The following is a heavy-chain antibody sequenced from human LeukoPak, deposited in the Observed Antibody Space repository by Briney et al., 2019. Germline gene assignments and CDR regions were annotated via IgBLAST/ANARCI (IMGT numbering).Heavy chain of an antibody. D-gene: IGHD2-21*02. J-gene: IGHJ5*02. CDR1: GFTFSSRA. V-gene: IGHV3-30*04. Sequence: GGSLRLSCAASGFTFSSRAMHWVRQAPGKGLEWVAVISRDGRRIYYTDSAKGRFIISRDNSKNTLSLQMNSLRGEDTAVYSCARDRVNRADCGGDCYSAVFDHWGQGILVTVSS. CDR2: ISRDGRRI. CDR3: ARDRVNRADCGGDCYSAVFDH.